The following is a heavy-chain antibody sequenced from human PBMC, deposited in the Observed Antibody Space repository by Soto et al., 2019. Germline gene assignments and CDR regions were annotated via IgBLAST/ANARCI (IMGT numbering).Heavy chain of an antibody. D-gene: IGHD2-15*01. CDR3: AKDGWNYVYYGMDV. CDR2: ISYDGSNK. CDR1: GFTFSSYG. Sequence: GGSLRLSCAASGFTFSSYGMHWVRQAPGKGLEWVAVISYDGSNKYYADSVKGRFTLSRDNSKNTLYLQMNSLRAEGTAVYYCAKDGWNYVYYGMDVWGQGTTVTVSS. V-gene: IGHV3-30*18. J-gene: IGHJ6*02.